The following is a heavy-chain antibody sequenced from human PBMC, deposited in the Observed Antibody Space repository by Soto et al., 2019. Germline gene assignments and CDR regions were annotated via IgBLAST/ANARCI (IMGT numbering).Heavy chain of an antibody. V-gene: IGHV1-69*12. CDR1: GGTFSSYA. D-gene: IGHD2-2*01. CDR3: ARDEYCISTSCSWFDP. Sequence: QVQLVQSGAEVKKPGSSVKVSCKASGGTFSSYAISWVRQAPGQGLEWMGGIIPIFGTVNYAQKFQGRVTITADESTSTAYMELSSLRSEDTAVYYCARDEYCISTSCSWFDPWGQGTLVTVSS. J-gene: IGHJ5*02. CDR2: IIPIFGTV.